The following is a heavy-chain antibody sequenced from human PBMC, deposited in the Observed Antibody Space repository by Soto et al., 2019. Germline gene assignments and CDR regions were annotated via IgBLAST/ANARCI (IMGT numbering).Heavy chain of an antibody. Sequence: QVQLQESGPGLVKPSQTLSLTCTVSGGSISSGGYYWSWIRQHPGKGLEWIGYIYYSGSTYYNPSLKSRVTISVDTSKNQFALKLSSVPAADTAVYYCARSPEPGDYDTIAYYFDYWGQGTLVTVSS. CDR2: IYYSGST. D-gene: IGHD4-17*01. J-gene: IGHJ4*02. V-gene: IGHV4-31*03. CDR3: ARSPEPGDYDTIAYYFDY. CDR1: GGSISSGGYY.